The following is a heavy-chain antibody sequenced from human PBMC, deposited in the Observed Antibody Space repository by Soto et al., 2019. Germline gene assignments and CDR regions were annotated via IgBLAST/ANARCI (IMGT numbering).Heavy chain of an antibody. CDR2: ISSSSSYI. D-gene: IGHD2-2*01. CDR1: GFTFSSYS. Sequence: PGGSLRLSCAASGFTFSSYSMNWVRQAPGKGLEWVSSISSSSSYIYYADSVKGRFTISRDNAKNSLYLQMNSLRAEDTAVYYCARERCSSTSCYESDWFDPWGQGTLVTVSS. V-gene: IGHV3-21*01. J-gene: IGHJ5*02. CDR3: ARERCSSTSCYESDWFDP.